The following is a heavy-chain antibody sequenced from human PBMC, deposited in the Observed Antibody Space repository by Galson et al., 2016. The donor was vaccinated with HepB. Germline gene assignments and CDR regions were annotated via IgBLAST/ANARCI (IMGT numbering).Heavy chain of an antibody. Sequence: QSGAEVKKPGESLTISCKGSGYNFAIYWIAWVRQMPGKGLEYMGIIYPGDSDTRYSPSFQGQVTISADKSINTAYLQRNSLKASDTAMYFCARLDYGDYGSAHLGYWGQGTLVTVSS. D-gene: IGHD4-17*01. V-gene: IGHV5-51*01. CDR3: ARLDYGDYGSAHLGY. CDR2: IYPGDSDT. CDR1: GYNFAIYW. J-gene: IGHJ4*02.